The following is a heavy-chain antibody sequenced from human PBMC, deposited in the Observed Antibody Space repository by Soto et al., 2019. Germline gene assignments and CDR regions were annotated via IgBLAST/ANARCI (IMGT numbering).Heavy chain of an antibody. V-gene: IGHV1-69*13. CDR1: AGTFSSYA. J-gene: IGHJ3*02. Sequence: SVKGSCKASAGTFSSYAISWVRRAPGQGLEWMGGIIPIFGTANYAQKFQGRVTITADESTSTTYTALSSLRSEDTAVYYCARGATTVVPPGAFDIWGQGTMVTVS. D-gene: IGHD1-1*01. CDR2: IIPIFGTA. CDR3: ARGATTVVPPGAFDI.